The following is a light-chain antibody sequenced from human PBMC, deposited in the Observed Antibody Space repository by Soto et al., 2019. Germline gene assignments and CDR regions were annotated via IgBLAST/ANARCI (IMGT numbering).Light chain of an antibody. CDR2: LGS. J-gene: IGKJ2*01. CDR3: MRALQTPYT. Sequence: DIVMTQSPLSLPVTPGEPASISCRSSQSLLHSNGYNYLDWYLQKPGQSPQLLIYLGSNRASGVSDSFSSGGSVTEFTLKISRVEGEDVGVYYCMRALQTPYTFGQGTKVEIK. V-gene: IGKV2-28*01. CDR1: QSLLHSNGYNY.